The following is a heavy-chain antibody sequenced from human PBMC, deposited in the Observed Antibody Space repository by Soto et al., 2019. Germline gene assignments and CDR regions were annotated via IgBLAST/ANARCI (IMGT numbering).Heavy chain of an antibody. Sequence: GGSLRLSCAASGFTFGSYAMHWVRQAPGKGLEWVAVISYDGSNKYYADSAKGRFTISRDNSKNTLYLQMNSLRAEDTAVYYCARDPDSSGYYVFDSWRQGPLVTVPS. V-gene: IGHV3-30-3*01. CDR3: ARDPDSSGYYVFDS. J-gene: IGHJ4*02. CDR2: ISYDGSNK. D-gene: IGHD3-22*01. CDR1: GFTFGSYA.